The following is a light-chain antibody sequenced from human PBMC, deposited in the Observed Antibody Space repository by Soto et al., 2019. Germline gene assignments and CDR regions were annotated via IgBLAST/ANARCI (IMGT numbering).Light chain of an antibody. V-gene: IGLV2-11*01. J-gene: IGLJ3*02. CDR3: CSYAGSYHWV. CDR2: DVS. CDR1: SSDVGGYNY. Sequence: QSALTQPRSVSGSPGQSVTISCTGTSSDVGGYNYVSWYQQHPGKAPKLMIYDVSKRPSGVPDRFSGSKSCNTASLTISGLQAEDEADYYCCSYAGSYHWVFGGGTKLTVL.